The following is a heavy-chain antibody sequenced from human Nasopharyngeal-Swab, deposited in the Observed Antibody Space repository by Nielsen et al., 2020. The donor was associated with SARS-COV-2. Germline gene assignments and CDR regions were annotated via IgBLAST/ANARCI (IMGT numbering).Heavy chain of an antibody. Sequence: SVKVSCKASGYTFTSYAMHWVLQAPGQRLEWMGWINAGNGNTKYSQKFQGRVTITRDTSASTAYMELSSLRSEDTAVYYCARDLGRYYGSGSVNWFDPWGQGTLVTVSS. D-gene: IGHD3-10*01. CDR2: INAGNGNT. CDR3: ARDLGRYYGSGSVNWFDP. J-gene: IGHJ5*02. CDR1: GYTFTSYA. V-gene: IGHV1-3*01.